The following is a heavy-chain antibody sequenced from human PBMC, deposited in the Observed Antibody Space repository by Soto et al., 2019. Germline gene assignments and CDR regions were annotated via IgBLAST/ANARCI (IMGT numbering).Heavy chain of an antibody. J-gene: IGHJ4*02. D-gene: IGHD3-9*01. CDR2: INAGNGNT. Sequence: ASVKVSCKASGYTFTSYAMHWVRQAPGQRLEWMGWINAGNGNTKYSQKFQGRVTMTRDTSASTAYMELRSLRSDDTAVYYCARTLASRYFDWDYFNYWGQGTLVTVSS. V-gene: IGHV1-3*01. CDR1: GYTFTSYA. CDR3: ARTLASRYFDWDYFNY.